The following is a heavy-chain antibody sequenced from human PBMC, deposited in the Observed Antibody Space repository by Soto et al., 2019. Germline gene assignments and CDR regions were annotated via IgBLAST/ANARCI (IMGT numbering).Heavy chain of an antibody. Sequence: SETLSLTCAVYGGSFSCYYWSWIRQPPGKGLEWIGEINHSGSTNYNPSLKSRVTISVDTSKNQFSLNLHSVTAADTGVYYCARGPDGRFDPWGQGTLVTVSS. CDR3: ARGPDGRFDP. V-gene: IGHV4-34*01. CDR1: GGSFSCYY. J-gene: IGHJ5*02. CDR2: INHSGST.